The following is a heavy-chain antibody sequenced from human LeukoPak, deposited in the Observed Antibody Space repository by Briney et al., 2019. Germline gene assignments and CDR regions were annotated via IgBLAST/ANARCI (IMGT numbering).Heavy chain of an antibody. Sequence: PGGSLRLSCAASGFTFSNYWMHWVRQAPGKGLVWVSRINSDGSNTKYADSVKGRFTISRDNSKNTLYLQMNSLRAEDTAVYYCAKERLWFGESIPYFDYWGQGTLVTVSS. J-gene: IGHJ4*02. CDR2: INSDGSNT. D-gene: IGHD3-10*01. CDR1: GFTFSNYW. CDR3: AKERLWFGESIPYFDY. V-gene: IGHV3-74*01.